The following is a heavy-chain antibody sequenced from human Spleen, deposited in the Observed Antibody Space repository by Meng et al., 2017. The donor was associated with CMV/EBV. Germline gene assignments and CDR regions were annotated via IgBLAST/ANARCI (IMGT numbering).Heavy chain of an antibody. J-gene: IGHJ4*02. CDR1: GFNFSDYD. CDR3: TTFRLAAAGTSY. Sequence: GGSLRLSCAASGFNFSDYDVSWVRQAPGKGLEWVGRIKSKADGGTTDYASPVKGRFTISRDDSKNTVYLQMNSLKTEDIAVYYCTTFRLAAAGTSYWGQGTLVTVSS. V-gene: IGHV3-15*01. D-gene: IGHD6-13*01. CDR2: IKSKADGGTT.